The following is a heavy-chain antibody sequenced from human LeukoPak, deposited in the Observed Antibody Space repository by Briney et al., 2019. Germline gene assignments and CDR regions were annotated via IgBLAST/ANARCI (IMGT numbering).Heavy chain of an antibody. J-gene: IGHJ4*02. D-gene: IGHD3-10*01. CDR2: IGVNT. CDR3: ARDLTLPLSGSGSYRGY. Sequence: GSLRLSCAASGFTFSNYAMSWVRQAPGKGLEWVSAIGVNTYYTDSVKGRFTISRDNAKNTLYLQMNSLRAEDTAVYYRARDLTLPLSGSGSYRGYWGQGTLVTVSS. V-gene: IGHV3-23*01. CDR1: GFTFSNYA.